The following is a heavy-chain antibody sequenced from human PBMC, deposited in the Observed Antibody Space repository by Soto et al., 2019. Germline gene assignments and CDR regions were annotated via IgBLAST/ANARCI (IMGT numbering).Heavy chain of an antibody. D-gene: IGHD2-21*02. Sequence: PSETLSLTCTVSGGSISSYYWSWIRQPPGKGLEWIGYIYYSGSTNYNPSLKSRVTISVDTSKNQFSLKLSSVTAADTAVYYCARELETDCGDCEGTFDYWGQGTLVTVSS. CDR1: GGSISSYY. CDR3: ARELETDCGDCEGTFDY. V-gene: IGHV4-59*12. J-gene: IGHJ4*02. CDR2: IYYSGST.